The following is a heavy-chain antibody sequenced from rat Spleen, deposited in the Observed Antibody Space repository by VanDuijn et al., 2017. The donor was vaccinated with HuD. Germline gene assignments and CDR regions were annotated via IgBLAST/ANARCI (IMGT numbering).Heavy chain of an antibody. CDR2: IDYSGRT. D-gene: IGHD1-6*01. Sequence: EVQLQESGPGLVKPSQSLSLTCSVTGYSITSNYWGWIRKFPGNKMEWMGYIDYSGRTSYNPSLKSRISIIRDTSKNQFFLQLNSVTTEDTATYYCTRGLSMSSTNYYYALFAYWGQGTLVTVSS. CDR3: TRGLSMSSTNYYYALFAY. CDR1: GYSITSNY. J-gene: IGHJ3*01. V-gene: IGHV3-1*01.